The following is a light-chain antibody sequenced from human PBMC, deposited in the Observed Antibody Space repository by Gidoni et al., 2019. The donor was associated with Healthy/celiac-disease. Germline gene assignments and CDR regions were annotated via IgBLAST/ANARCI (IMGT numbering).Light chain of an antibody. V-gene: IGKV1-33*01. Sequence: DIQMTQSPSSLSASVGDRVTITCQASQDISNYFNWYQQQPGKAPTLLIYDASNLETGVPSRFSGSGSGTDFTFTISSLQPEDIATYYCQQYDNLPYTFGQGTKLEIK. CDR2: DAS. CDR1: QDISNY. J-gene: IGKJ2*01. CDR3: QQYDNLPYT.